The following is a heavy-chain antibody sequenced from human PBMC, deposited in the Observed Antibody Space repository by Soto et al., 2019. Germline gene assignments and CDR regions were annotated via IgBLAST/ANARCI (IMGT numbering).Heavy chain of an antibody. CDR1: GYTFTSYY. CDR3: ARQIVVVVAATPLPTNDAFDI. Sequence: ASVKVSCKASGYTFTSYYMHWVRQAPGQGLEWMGIINPSGGSTSYAQKFKGRVTMTRDTSTSTVYMELSSLRSEDTAVYYCARQIVVVVAATPLPTNDAFDIWGQGTMVTVSS. D-gene: IGHD2-15*01. J-gene: IGHJ3*02. CDR2: INPSGGST. V-gene: IGHV1-46*03.